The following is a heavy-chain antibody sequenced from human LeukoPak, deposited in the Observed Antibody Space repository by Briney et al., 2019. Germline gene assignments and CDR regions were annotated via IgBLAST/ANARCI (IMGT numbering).Heavy chain of an antibody. CDR1: GFTVSSNY. CDR2: IYSGGST. D-gene: IGHD4-17*01. CDR3: ARDPSYGDVGAFDI. J-gene: IGHJ3*02. Sequence: GGSLRLSCAASGFTVSSNYMSWVRQAPGKGLEWVSVIYSGGSTYYADSVKGRFTISRDNAKNSLFLQMNSLRVEDTAVYYCARDPSYGDVGAFDIWGQGTMVTVSS. V-gene: IGHV3-66*01.